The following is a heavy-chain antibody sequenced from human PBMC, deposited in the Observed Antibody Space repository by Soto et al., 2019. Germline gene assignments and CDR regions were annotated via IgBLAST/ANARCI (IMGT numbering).Heavy chain of an antibody. Sequence: QVQLQESGPGLVKPSQTLSLICTVSGGSINSDGYYWSWIRQHPGKGLEWIGYIHYSGNTYYNPSLKSRITISIDTSKNQFSLQLSSVTVADTAVYFCARDSLDSSGNFMRHPDAFDVWGQGTGVAVSS. J-gene: IGHJ3*01. V-gene: IGHV4-31*03. D-gene: IGHD3-22*01. CDR1: GGSINSDGYY. CDR2: IHYSGNT. CDR3: ARDSLDSSGNFMRHPDAFDV.